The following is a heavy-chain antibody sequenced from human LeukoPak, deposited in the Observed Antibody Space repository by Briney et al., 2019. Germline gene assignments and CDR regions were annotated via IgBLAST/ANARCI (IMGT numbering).Heavy chain of an antibody. D-gene: IGHD3-3*01. CDR3: ARGGVWSGYSSVPHAFDI. Sequence: GSSVKVSCKASGGTFSSYAISWVRQAPGQGLEWMGGIIPIFGTANYAQKFQGRVTITADESTSTAYMELSSLRSEDTAVYYCARGGVWSGYSSVPHAFDIWGQGTMVTVSS. V-gene: IGHV1-69*01. CDR1: GGTFSSYA. J-gene: IGHJ3*02. CDR2: IIPIFGTA.